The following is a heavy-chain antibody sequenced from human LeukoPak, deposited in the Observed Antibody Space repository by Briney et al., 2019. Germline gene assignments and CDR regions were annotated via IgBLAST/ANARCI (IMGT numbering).Heavy chain of an antibody. CDR3: ATGPGYSYGDFDY. D-gene: IGHD5-18*01. J-gene: IGHJ4*02. CDR1: GYTLTELS. V-gene: IGHV1-24*01. Sequence: ASVKVSCRVSGYTLTELSMHWVRQAPGKGLEWMGGFDPEDGETIYAQKFQGGVTMTEDTSTDTAYMELSSLRSEDTAVYYCATGPGYSYGDFDYWGQGTLVTVSS. CDR2: FDPEDGET.